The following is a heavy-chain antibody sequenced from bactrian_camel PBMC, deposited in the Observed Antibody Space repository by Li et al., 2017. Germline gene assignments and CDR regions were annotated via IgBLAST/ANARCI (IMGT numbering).Heavy chain of an antibody. CDR2: INHDGAT. D-gene: IGHD2*01. CDR3: TVELGCHGTYCSPGCSGYNI. CDR1: GFAEATFC. J-gene: IGHJ4*01. Sequence: HVQLVESGGGSVQAGGSLILPCRSDGFAEATFCMAWLRQAPGKDREGIATINHDGATSYAESVKGRYTISQDNAKNTVYLQMDSLKPEDTAMYYCTVELGCHGTYCSPGCSGYNIWGQGTQVTVS. V-gene: IGHV3S55*01.